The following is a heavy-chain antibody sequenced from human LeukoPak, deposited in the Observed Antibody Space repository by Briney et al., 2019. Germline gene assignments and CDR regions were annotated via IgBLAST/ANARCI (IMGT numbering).Heavy chain of an antibody. D-gene: IGHD3-3*01. Sequence: ASVKVSCKASGGTFSSYGISWVRQAPGQGLEWMGGIIPIFGAANYAQKFQGRVTITADESTSTAYMELSSLRSEDTAIYYCASPVKYYDTWSGYPPFDYWGQGTLVTVSS. CDR3: ASPVKYYDTWSGYPPFDY. CDR1: GGTFSSYG. J-gene: IGHJ4*02. CDR2: IIPIFGAA. V-gene: IGHV1-69*13.